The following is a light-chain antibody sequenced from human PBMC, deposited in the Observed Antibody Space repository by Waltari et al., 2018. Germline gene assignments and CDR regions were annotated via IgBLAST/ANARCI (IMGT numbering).Light chain of an antibody. CDR2: KVT. J-gene: IGLJ1*01. V-gene: IGLV2-23*02. CDR1: SSDVEKNNL. Sequence: QSALTQPASVSRSPGQSITISCTGTSSDVEKNNLVYWYQHHPDKAPKPMIYKVTKRPSGVSNRFSGSKSDNTAALTISGLQAEDDADYYCCSYAGGGTYVFGPGTKVTVL. CDR3: CSYAGGGTYV.